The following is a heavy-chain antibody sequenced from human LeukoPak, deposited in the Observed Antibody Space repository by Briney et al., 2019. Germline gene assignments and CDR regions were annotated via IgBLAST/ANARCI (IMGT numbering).Heavy chain of an antibody. CDR2: IYTSGST. Sequence: SETLSLTCTVSGGSISSYYWSWIRQPPGKGLEWIGRIYTSGSTNYNPSLKSRVTMSVDTSKNQFSLKLSSVTAADTAVYYCARDNGSGSYYSYYYMDVWGKGTTVTISS. D-gene: IGHD3-10*01. CDR3: ARDNGSGSYYSYYYMDV. CDR1: GGSISSYY. J-gene: IGHJ6*03. V-gene: IGHV4-4*07.